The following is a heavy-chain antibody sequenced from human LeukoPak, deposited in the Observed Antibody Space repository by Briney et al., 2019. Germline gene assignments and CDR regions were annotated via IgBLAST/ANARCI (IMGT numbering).Heavy chain of an antibody. CDR1: GYNFNDYW. CDR3: ARHAFHNDDSDYYFAH. V-gene: IGHV5-51*01. J-gene: IGHJ4*02. CDR2: IYPGEFDI. Sequence: GESLKISCKGSGYNFNDYWIGWVRQMPGKGLEWVGLIYPGEFDIRYSPSFQGQVTISADKSISTAYLQWKSLKASDTAMYYCARHAFHNDDSDYYFAHWGQGTLVTVSS. D-gene: IGHD3-22*01.